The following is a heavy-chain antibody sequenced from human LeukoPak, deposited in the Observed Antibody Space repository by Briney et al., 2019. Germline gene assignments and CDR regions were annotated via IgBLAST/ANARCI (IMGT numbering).Heavy chain of an antibody. Sequence: PSETLSLTCTVSGGSISSYYWSWIRQPAGKGLEWIGRIYTSGSTNYNPSLKSRGTISLETPQHQFSLKLSSVTAADTAVYYCAGDEYYYDSSGYSHGWFGPWGQGTLVTVSS. CDR1: GGSISSYY. CDR3: AGDEYYYDSSGYSHGWFGP. D-gene: IGHD3-22*01. J-gene: IGHJ5*02. CDR2: IYTSGST. V-gene: IGHV4-4*07.